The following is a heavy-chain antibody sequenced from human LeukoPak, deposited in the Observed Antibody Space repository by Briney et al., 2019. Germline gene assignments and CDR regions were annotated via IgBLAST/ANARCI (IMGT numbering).Heavy chain of an antibody. D-gene: IGHD3-3*02. Sequence: GGSLRLSCAVSGFTFSRYRMNWVRQAPGKGLEWVSVISGGSTSTFYADSVKGRFTISRDNAKNSLYLQMDSLRAEDTAVYYCARNTPSLSTNGMDVWGQRTTVTVSS. J-gene: IGHJ6*02. CDR2: ISGGSTST. V-gene: IGHV3-21*01. CDR3: ARNTPSLSTNGMDV. CDR1: GFTFSRYR.